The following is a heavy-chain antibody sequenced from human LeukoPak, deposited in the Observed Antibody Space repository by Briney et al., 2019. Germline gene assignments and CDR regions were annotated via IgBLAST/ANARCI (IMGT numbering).Heavy chain of an antibody. CDR3: TRDPQIYC. CDR2: MKTNSYGRTT. V-gene: IGHV3-49*04. Sequence: SGGSRRPSGPGSDSTFGVYAMSWVRQAPGRGLDWIGFMKTNSYGRTTEYAASVKDRLTSSRDDSKSIAYLKMDSLKTEDTAVYYCTRDPQIYCWGQGTLDTVSS. J-gene: IGHJ4*02. CDR1: DSTFGVYA. D-gene: IGHD3-3*01.